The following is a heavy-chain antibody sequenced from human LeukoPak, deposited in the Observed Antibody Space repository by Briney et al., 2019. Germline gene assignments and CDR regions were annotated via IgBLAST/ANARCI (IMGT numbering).Heavy chain of an antibody. CDR3: ATVLTRAVTQSVYFDY. Sequence: GASAKVSCKASGYTFTSYGISWVRQAPGQGLEWMGWVSAYNGNTHYAQKLQGRVTMTTDTSTSTAYMELRSLRSEDTAVYYCATVLTRAVTQSVYFDYWGQGTLVTVSS. CDR1: GYTFTSYG. J-gene: IGHJ4*02. CDR2: VSAYNGNT. D-gene: IGHD4-17*01. V-gene: IGHV1-18*01.